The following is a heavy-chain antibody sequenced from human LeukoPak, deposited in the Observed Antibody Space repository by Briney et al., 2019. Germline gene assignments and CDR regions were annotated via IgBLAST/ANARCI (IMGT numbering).Heavy chain of an antibody. Sequence: GASVKVSCRASGYTFTGYYMHWVRQAPGQGLEWMGWINPNSGGTNYAQKFQGRVTMTRDTSISTAYMELSRLRSDDTAVYYCARNRRYSGYDAYNWFDPWGQGTLVTVSS. J-gene: IGHJ5*02. CDR2: INPNSGGT. D-gene: IGHD5-12*01. CDR3: ARNRRYSGYDAYNWFDP. V-gene: IGHV1-2*02. CDR1: GYTFTGYY.